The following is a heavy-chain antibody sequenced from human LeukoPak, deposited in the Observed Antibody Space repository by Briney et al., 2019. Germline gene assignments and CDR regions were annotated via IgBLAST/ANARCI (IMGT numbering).Heavy chain of an antibody. Sequence: GGSLRLSCAASGFTFSSYSMNWVRQAPGKGLEWVSSISSSSSYIYYADSVKGRFTISRDNAKNSLYLQMNSLRAEDTAVYYCARVKDIVVVPAAKGGFGYWGQGTLVTVSS. CDR2: ISSSSSYI. J-gene: IGHJ4*02. CDR1: GFTFSSYS. CDR3: ARVKDIVVVPAAKGGFGY. V-gene: IGHV3-21*01. D-gene: IGHD2-2*01.